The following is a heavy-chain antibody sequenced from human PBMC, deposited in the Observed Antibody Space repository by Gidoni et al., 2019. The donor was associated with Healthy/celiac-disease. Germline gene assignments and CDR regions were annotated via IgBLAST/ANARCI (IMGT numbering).Heavy chain of an antibody. CDR1: GGSFSGYY. J-gene: IGHJ4*02. V-gene: IGHV4-34*01. CDR3: ARRRATIGY. Sequence: VQLQQWGAGLLKPSETLSLTFAFYGGSFSGYYWIWIRQPPGKGLEWIGEINHSGSTNYNPYLKSRVTISVDTSKNQFSLKLSSVTAADTAVYYCARRRATIGYWGQGTLVTVSS. D-gene: IGHD1-26*01. CDR2: INHSGST.